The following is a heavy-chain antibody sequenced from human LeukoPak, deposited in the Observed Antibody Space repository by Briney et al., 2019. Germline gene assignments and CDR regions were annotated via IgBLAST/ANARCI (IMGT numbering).Heavy chain of an antibody. D-gene: IGHD3-3*01. V-gene: IGHV3-21*01. CDR1: GFTFSTYS. CDR3: ARDRNTDFWSGYYTNYCDY. Sequence: GGSLRLSCAASGFTFSTYSMNWVRQAPGKGLEWVSFISSSSEYIYYANSVKGRFTISRDNAKNSLYLQVNSLRAEDTAVYYCARDRNTDFWSGYYTNYCDYWGQGTLVTVSS. CDR2: ISSSSEYI. J-gene: IGHJ4*02.